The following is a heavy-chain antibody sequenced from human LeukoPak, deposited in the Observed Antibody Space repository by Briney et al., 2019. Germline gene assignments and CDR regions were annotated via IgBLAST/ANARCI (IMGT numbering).Heavy chain of an antibody. D-gene: IGHD3-22*01. CDR3: ARVDLIDVESDYYDSSGYPGGAFDI. Sequence: SETPSLTCTVSGGSISSSSYYWGWIRQPPGKGLEWIGSIYYSGSTNYNPSLKSRVTISVDTSKNQFSLKLSSVTAADTAVYYCARVDLIDVESDYYDSSGYPGGAFDIWGQGTMVTVSS. J-gene: IGHJ3*02. V-gene: IGHV4-39*07. CDR2: IYYSGST. CDR1: GGSISSSSYY.